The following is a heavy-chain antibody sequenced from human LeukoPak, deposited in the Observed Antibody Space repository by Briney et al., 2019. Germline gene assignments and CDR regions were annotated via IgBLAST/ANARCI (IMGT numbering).Heavy chain of an antibody. CDR3: ATHKANWDTRFDY. V-gene: IGHV4-59*08. J-gene: IGHJ4*02. D-gene: IGHD7-27*01. Sequence: SETLSLTRTVSGGSISSYYWSWIRQPPGKRLEWIRWIYYSGSTNYNPSLKSRVTISVDTSKNQFSLKLSPVTAADTAFYYCATHKANWDTRFDYWGQGTLVTVSS. CDR2: IYYSGST. CDR1: GGSISSYY.